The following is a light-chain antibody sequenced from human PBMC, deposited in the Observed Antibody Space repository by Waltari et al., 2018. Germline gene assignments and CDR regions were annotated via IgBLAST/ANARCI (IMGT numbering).Light chain of an antibody. Sequence: QSALTQPASVSGSPGQSITISCTGTSSDVGSYNLVSWYQQRPGKAPKLMIYEVSKRPRGVSNRFSGSKSGNTASLTISGLQAEDEADYYCCSYAGSSSWVFGGGTKLTVL. V-gene: IGLV2-23*02. CDR1: SSDVGSYNL. J-gene: IGLJ3*02. CDR2: EVS. CDR3: CSYAGSSSWV.